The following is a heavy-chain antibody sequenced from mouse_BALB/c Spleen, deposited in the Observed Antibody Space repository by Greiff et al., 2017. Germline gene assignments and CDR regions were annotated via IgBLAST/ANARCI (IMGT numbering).Heavy chain of an antibody. J-gene: IGHJ4*01. CDR1: GFTFSSYA. CDR3: ARGGDYRYDDAMDY. V-gene: IGHV5-6-5*01. CDR2: ISSGGST. Sequence: EVKLMESGGGLVKPGGSLKLSCAASGFTFSSYAMSWVRQTPEKRLEWVASISSGGSTYYPDSVKGRFTISRDNARNNLYLQMSSLRSEDTAMYYCARGGDYRYDDAMDYWGQGTSVTVSS. D-gene: IGHD2-14*01.